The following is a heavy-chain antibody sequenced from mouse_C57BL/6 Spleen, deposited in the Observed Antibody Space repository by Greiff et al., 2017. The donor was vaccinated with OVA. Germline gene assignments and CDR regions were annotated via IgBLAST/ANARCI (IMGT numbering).Heavy chain of an antibody. CDR2: IYPGDGDT. D-gene: IGHD1-1*01. CDR1: GYAFSSSW. V-gene: IGHV1-82*01. J-gene: IGHJ2*01. CDR3: ARWYYGSHY. Sequence: VQLQESGPELVKPGASVKISCKASGYAFSSSWMNWVKQRPGKGLEWIGRIYPGDGDTNYNGKFKGKATLTADKSSSTAYMQLSSLTSEDSAVYFCARWYYGSHYWGQGTTLTVSS.